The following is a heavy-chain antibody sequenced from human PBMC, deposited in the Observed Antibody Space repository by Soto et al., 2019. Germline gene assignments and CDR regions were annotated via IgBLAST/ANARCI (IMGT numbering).Heavy chain of an antibody. Sequence: QVQLVQSGAEVKKPGASVKVSCKASGYTFTSYGISWVRQAPGQGLEWMGWISAYNGNTNYTQNLQGRVTMTTDTSRTTAYMELRSLSSDDTAVYYCAREDVEMPTIAAYWGQGTLVTVSS. CDR1: GYTFTSYG. CDR2: ISAYNGNT. J-gene: IGHJ4*02. D-gene: IGHD6-25*01. V-gene: IGHV1-18*01. CDR3: AREDVEMPTIAAY.